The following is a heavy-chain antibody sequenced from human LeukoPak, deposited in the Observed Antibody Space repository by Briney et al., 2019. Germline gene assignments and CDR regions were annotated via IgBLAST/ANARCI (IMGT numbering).Heavy chain of an antibody. CDR1: GGSISSYY. Sequence: PSETLSLTCTVSGGSISSYYWSWIRQPPGKGLEGIGYIYYSGSTNYNPSLRSRVTISVDTSKNHFSLKLSSVTAADTAVYYCARDPTSSSWYSFDYWGQGTLVTVSS. D-gene: IGHD6-13*01. V-gene: IGHV4-59*01. CDR3: ARDPTSSSWYSFDY. CDR2: IYYSGST. J-gene: IGHJ4*02.